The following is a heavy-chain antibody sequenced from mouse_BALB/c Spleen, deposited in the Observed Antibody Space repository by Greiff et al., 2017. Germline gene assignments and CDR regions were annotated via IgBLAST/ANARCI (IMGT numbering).Heavy chain of an antibody. V-gene: IGHV1-87*01. J-gene: IGHJ2*01. Sequence: ESGAELARPGASVKLSCKASGYTFTSYWMQWVKQRPGQGLEWIGAIYPGDGDTRYTQKFKGKATLTADKSSSTAYMQLSSLASEDSAVYYCARRGSYYGKDFDYWGQGTTLTVSS. CDR3: ARRGSYYGKDFDY. CDR2: IYPGDGDT. D-gene: IGHD2-10*01. CDR1: GYTFTSYW.